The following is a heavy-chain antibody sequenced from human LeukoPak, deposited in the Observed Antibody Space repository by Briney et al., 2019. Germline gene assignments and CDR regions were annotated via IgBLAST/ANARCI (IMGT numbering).Heavy chain of an antibody. Sequence: SETLSLTCTVSGGSISSYYWSWIRQPPGKGLEWIGYIYYSGSTNYNPSLKSRVTISVDTSKNQFSLKLSSVTAADTAVYYCACSSSSPYYYYYMDVWGKGTTVTVSS. V-gene: IGHV4-59*12. D-gene: IGHD6-6*01. CDR3: ACSSSSPYYYYYMDV. CDR1: GGSISSYY. J-gene: IGHJ6*03. CDR2: IYYSGST.